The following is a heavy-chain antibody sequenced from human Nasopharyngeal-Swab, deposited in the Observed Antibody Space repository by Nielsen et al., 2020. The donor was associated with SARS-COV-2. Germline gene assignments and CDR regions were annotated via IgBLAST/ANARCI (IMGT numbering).Heavy chain of an antibody. Sequence: GGSLRLPCKASGYSFTTYWRGWARQQPGKGLEWMGIIYPGDSDARYSPSFQGQVTISADNAISTAYQQWRGLKASDTAIYYCARTKRQLAPDDAFDIWGQGTMVTVSS. D-gene: IGHD2-2*01. V-gene: IGHV5-51*01. CDR2: IYPGDSDA. CDR1: GYSFTTYW. J-gene: IGHJ3*02. CDR3: ARTKRQLAPDDAFDI.